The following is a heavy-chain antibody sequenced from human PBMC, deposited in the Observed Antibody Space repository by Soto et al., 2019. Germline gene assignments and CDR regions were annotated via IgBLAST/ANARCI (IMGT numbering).Heavy chain of an antibody. CDR3: ARQAARNYIDS. CDR1: GFTFSDYS. V-gene: IGHV3-11*01. J-gene: IGHJ4*02. D-gene: IGHD6-6*01. Sequence: GGSLRLSCVASGFTFSDYSMSWIRQAPGKGLEWLAFIDSRGRTLSYADSVRGRFTISRDNAENSVYLQMNSLRADDTAVYYCARQAARNYIDSWGQGNVVTVSS. CDR2: IDSRGRTL.